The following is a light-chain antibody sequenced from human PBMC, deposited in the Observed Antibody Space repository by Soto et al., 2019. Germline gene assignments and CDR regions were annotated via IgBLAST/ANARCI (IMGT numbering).Light chain of an antibody. Sequence: EIVMTQSPATLSVSPGERVTLSCRASQSVSSNLAWYQQKPGQAPRLLIYVASTMATGIPARFSGGGSETEFTLTISSLQSEDFAVYYCQQYHNWPPRTFGQGTKVEIK. CDR2: VAS. CDR1: QSVSSN. CDR3: QQYHNWPPRT. V-gene: IGKV3-15*01. J-gene: IGKJ1*01.